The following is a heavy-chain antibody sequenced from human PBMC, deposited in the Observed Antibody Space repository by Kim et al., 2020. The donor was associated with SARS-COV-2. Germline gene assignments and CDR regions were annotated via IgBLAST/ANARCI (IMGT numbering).Heavy chain of an antibody. CDR3: ARGHGPMVMIYYYYYYGMDV. CDR2: IYYSGGT. Sequence: SETLSLTCTVSGGSISSYYWSWIRQPPGKGLEWIGYIYYSGGTNYNPSLKSRVTISVDTSKNQYSLKLRSVTPADTAVYYCARGHGPMVMIYYYYYYGMDVWGQGTTVTVSS. V-gene: IGHV4-59*13. D-gene: IGHD3-10*01. CDR1: GGSISSYY. J-gene: IGHJ6*02.